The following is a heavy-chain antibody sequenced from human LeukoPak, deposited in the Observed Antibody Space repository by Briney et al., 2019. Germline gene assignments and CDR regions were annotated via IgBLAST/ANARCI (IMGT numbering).Heavy chain of an antibody. V-gene: IGHV3-48*03. CDR1: GFSFSVYE. CDR2: ISSSGTTT. Sequence: PGGSLRLSCAASGFSFSVYEMHWVRQAPGKGLEWISDISSSGTTTYYADSVKGRFTISRDNAKNSMYLQISSLRAEDTAVYYCVRGGGLLPDYWGQGTPVTVSS. J-gene: IGHJ4*02. D-gene: IGHD2-15*01. CDR3: VRGGGLLPDY.